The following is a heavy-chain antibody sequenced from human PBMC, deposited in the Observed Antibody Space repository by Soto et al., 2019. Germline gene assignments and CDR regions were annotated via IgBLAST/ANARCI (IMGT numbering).Heavy chain of an antibody. CDR1: GFTFSSYS. D-gene: IGHD3-10*01. CDR3: ATEGYYLHWFEP. Sequence: EVQLVESGGGLVQPGGSLRLSCAASGFTFSSYSMNWVRQAPGKGQEWVSYITSSSSTIYYADSVKGRFTISRDNAKNSLSVKLSRLRAGDTAVCSWATEGYYLHWFEPWGQGTLVTVSS. V-gene: IGHV3-48*01. J-gene: IGHJ5*02. CDR2: ITSSSSTI.